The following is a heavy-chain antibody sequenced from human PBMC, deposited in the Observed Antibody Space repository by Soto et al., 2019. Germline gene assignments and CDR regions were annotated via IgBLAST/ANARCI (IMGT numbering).Heavy chain of an antibody. V-gene: IGHV1-2*04. D-gene: IGHD3-10*01. CDR1: GYTFTGYY. Sequence: GASVKVSCKASGYTFTGYYMHWVRQAPGQGLEWMGWINPNSGGTNYAQKFQGWVTMTRDTSISTAYMELSRLRSDDTAVYYCARDQGNYYGSGSYSDAFDIWGQGTMVTVS. CDR3: ARDQGNYYGSGSYSDAFDI. J-gene: IGHJ3*02. CDR2: INPNSGGT.